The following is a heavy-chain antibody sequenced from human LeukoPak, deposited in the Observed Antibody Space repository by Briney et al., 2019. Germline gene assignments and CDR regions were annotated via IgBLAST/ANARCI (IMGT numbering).Heavy chain of an antibody. Sequence: ASVKVSCKASGYTFSSYGISWVRQARGQGLEWMGWISAYNGNTNYAQKFRGRVTMTTDTSTSTAYMELRSLRSDDTAVYYCASLKTDGYFDYWGQGTLVTVSS. J-gene: IGHJ4*02. CDR1: GYTFSSYG. CDR3: ASLKTDGYFDY. CDR2: ISAYNGNT. V-gene: IGHV1-18*01. D-gene: IGHD5-24*01.